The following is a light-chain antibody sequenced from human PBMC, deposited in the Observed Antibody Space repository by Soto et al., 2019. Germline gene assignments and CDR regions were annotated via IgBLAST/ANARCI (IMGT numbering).Light chain of an antibody. V-gene: IGKV1-5*03. CDR1: QSISNW. CDR3: QQYSSYWT. CDR2: KAS. Sequence: QMTQSPSTLSASVGDRVNITCRASQSISNWLAWYTQKPGKAPEPLIYKASNLESGVPSRLSGSGSGTEFTLTISSMKPDDFATYYCQQYSSYWTFGHGTKVDIK. J-gene: IGKJ1*01.